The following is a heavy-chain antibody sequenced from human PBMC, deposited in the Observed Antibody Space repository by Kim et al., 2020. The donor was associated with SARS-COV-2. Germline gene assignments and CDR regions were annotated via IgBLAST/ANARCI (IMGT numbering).Heavy chain of an antibody. Sequence: GGSLRLSCAASGFTVSSNYMSWVRQAPGKGLEWVSVIYSGGSTYYADSVKGRFTISRDNSKNTLYLQMNSLRAEDTAVYYCARGPPYGGNSLYFDLWGRGTLVTVSS. CDR1: GFTVSSNY. J-gene: IGHJ2*01. CDR3: ARGPPYGGNSLYFDL. D-gene: IGHD4-17*01. CDR2: IYSGGST. V-gene: IGHV3-53*01.